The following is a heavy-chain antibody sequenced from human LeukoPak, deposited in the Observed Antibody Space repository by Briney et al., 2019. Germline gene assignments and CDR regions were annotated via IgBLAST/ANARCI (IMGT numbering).Heavy chain of an antibody. D-gene: IGHD5-24*01. Sequence: GGSLRLSCAASGLTFSGYGMHWVRQAPGKGLEWVAVIWSDGTKKQYADSVKGRFTISRDSSKNTVSLQMNSLRAEDTAIYFCARVPPPFTMYYMDVWGKGTPVIVSS. J-gene: IGHJ6*03. CDR3: ARVPPPFTMYYMDV. CDR1: GLTFSGYG. V-gene: IGHV3-33*01. CDR2: IWSDGTKK.